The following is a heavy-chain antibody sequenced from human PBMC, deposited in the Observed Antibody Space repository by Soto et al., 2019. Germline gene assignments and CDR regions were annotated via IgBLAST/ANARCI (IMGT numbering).Heavy chain of an antibody. Sequence: GASVKVSCKASGYAFISYGISWVRQAPGQGLEWMGRIIPILGIANYAQKFQGRVTITADKSTSTAYMELSSLRSEDTAVYYCARDCSSTSCYAYPWGQGTLVTVSS. CDR2: IIPILGIA. CDR3: ARDCSSTSCYAYP. CDR1: GYAFISYG. V-gene: IGHV1-69*04. J-gene: IGHJ5*02. D-gene: IGHD2-2*01.